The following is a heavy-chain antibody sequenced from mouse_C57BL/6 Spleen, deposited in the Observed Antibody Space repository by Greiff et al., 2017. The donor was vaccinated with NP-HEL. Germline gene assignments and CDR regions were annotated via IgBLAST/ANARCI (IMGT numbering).Heavy chain of an antibody. Sequence: EVQVVESEGGLVQPGRSMKLSCTASGFTFSDYYMAWVRQVPEKGLEWVANINYDGSSTYYLDSLKSRFIISRDNAKNILYLQMSSLKSEDTATYYCARANYYGSSRYFDVWGTGTTVTVSS. CDR1: GFTFSDYY. CDR2: INYDGSST. D-gene: IGHD1-1*01. V-gene: IGHV5-16*01. CDR3: ARANYYGSSRYFDV. J-gene: IGHJ1*03.